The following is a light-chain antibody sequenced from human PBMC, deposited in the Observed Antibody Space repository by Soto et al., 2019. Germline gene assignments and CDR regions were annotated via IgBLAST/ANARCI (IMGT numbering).Light chain of an antibody. J-gene: IGLJ2*01. CDR1: TGAVTSGYY. V-gene: IGLV7-43*01. CDR2: STS. Sequence: QTVVTQEPSLTVSPGGTVTLTCASSTGAVTSGYYPNWFQQKPGQAPRALIYSTSNKQSWTPARFSGSLLGGKAALTLSGVQPKDEAEYYCLLYYGGAVVFGGGTKLTAL. CDR3: LLYYGGAVV.